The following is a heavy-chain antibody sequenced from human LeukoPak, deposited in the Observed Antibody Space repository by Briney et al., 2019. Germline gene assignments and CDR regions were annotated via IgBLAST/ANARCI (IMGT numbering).Heavy chain of an antibody. CDR3: AIYDVWSDGTYYFDY. CDR2: IYYSGSA. CDR1: GGSISSSSYY. D-gene: IGHD3-3*01. V-gene: IGHV4-39*01. J-gene: IGHJ4*02. Sequence: AEPLSLTCTVSGGSISSSSYYWGWIRQPPGKGREWIGSIYYSGSAYYNAPLKSRVTISVDTSKNQFSLKLSSVTAADTAVYYCAIYDVWSDGTYYFDYWGQGTLVTVSS.